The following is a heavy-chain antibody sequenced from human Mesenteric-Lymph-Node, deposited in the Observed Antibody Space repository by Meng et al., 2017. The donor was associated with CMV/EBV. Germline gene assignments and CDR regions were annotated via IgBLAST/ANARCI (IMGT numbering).Heavy chain of an antibody. J-gene: IGHJ4*02. CDR2: IYYTGRT. CDR3: ARVGYSGSFFDI. Sequence: NVSGGSISRGGYYWGWIRQHPEKGMEWIGYIYYTGRTSYNPSLWSRVVMSVDTSKNQFSLNLSSVTAADTAVYYCARVGYSGSFFDIWGQGTLVTVSS. CDR1: GGSISRGGYY. V-gene: IGHV4-31*03. D-gene: IGHD1-26*01.